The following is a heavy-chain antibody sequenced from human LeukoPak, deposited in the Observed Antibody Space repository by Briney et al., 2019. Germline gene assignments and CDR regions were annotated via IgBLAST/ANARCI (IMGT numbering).Heavy chain of an antibody. J-gene: IGHJ4*02. CDR3: ARDLYSGYDYVGDFDY. V-gene: IGHV1-18*01. CDR2: ISAYNGNT. Sequence: ASXKVSCKASGYTFTSYGISWVRQAPGQGVEWMGWISAYNGNTNYAQKLHATVTMTTDTSTTTAYMQLRSLRSDDTAVYYCARDLYSGYDYVGDFDYWGQGTLVTVSS. D-gene: IGHD5-12*01. CDR1: GYTFTSYG.